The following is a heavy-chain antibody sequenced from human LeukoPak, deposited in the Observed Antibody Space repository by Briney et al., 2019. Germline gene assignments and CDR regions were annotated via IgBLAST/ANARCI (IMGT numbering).Heavy chain of an antibody. J-gene: IGHJ4*02. V-gene: IGHV4-30-2*01. CDR3: ARDYYGSGSYYHDY. Sequence: SQTLSLTCAVSGGSISSGGYSWSWIRQPPGKGLEWIGYIYHSGSTYYNPSLKSRVTISVDRSKNQFSLKLSSVTAADTAVYYCARDYYGSGSYYHDYWGQGTLVIVSS. CDR1: GGSISSGGYS. CDR2: IYHSGST. D-gene: IGHD3-10*01.